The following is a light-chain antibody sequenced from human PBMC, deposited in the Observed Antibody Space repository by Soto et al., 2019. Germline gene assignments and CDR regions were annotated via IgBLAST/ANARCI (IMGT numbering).Light chain of an antibody. CDR2: AAS. CDR1: QSISSY. CDR3: QQSYSSPLFT. Sequence: DIQMTQSPSSLSASVGDRVTITCRASQSISSYLNWYQQKPGKPPKLLIYAASSLQGGVPSRFSGSGSGTDFTLTISSLQPEDFATYYCQQSYSSPLFTFGPGTKVDVK. J-gene: IGKJ3*01. V-gene: IGKV1-39*01.